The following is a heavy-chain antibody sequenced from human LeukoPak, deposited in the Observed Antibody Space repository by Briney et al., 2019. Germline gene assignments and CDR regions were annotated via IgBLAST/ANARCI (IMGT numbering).Heavy chain of an antibody. CDR2: ISSSRSYI. V-gene: IGHV3-21*01. CDR3: APGEKWFDP. Sequence: GGSLRLSCAASGFAFSSYSMNWVRQAPGQGLEWVSSISSSRSYIYYVDSVKGRFTITRDNAKNSLYLQMNSLTAEDTAVYYCAPGEKWFDPWGQGTLVTVSS. CDR1: GFAFSSYS. J-gene: IGHJ5*02. D-gene: IGHD3-16*01.